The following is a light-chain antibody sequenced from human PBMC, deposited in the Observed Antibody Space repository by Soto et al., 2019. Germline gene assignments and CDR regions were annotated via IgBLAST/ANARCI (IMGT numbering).Light chain of an antibody. V-gene: IGLV2-8*01. CDR3: CSYTGGNSVV. J-gene: IGLJ2*01. Sequence: QSALTQPPSASGSLGQSVTISCTGTSGDVGGYDYVSWYQQHPGKAPKLIIYQVSQRASGVPDLFSGSKSGNTASLTVSGLQAEDETDYYCCSYTGGNSVVFGGGTKLTVL. CDR2: QVS. CDR1: SGDVGGYDY.